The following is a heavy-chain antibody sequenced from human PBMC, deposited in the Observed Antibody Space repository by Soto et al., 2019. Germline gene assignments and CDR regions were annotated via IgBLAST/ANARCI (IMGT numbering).Heavy chain of an antibody. CDR3: ARGVWFGELWYYYYVMDV. CDR2: IYYSGST. J-gene: IGHJ6*02. CDR1: GGSISSSSYY. D-gene: IGHD3-10*01. Sequence: SETLSLTCTVSGGSISSSSYYWGWIRQPPGKGLEWIGSIYYSGSTYYNPSLKSRVTISVDTSKNQFSLKLSSVTAADTAVYYCARGVWFGELWYYYYVMDVWGQGTTVTVSS. V-gene: IGHV4-39*01.